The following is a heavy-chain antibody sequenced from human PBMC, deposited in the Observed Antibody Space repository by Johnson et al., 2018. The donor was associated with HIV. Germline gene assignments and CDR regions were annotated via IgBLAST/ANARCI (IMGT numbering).Heavy chain of an antibody. Sequence: VQLVESGGGLVQPGGSLRLSCAASGFTFSSYATTWVRQAPGKGLEWVSPFTGNGGTTYYADSVKGRFTISSDNSKNTLYLQTNSLTAEDTAGEYWANGRFTISRDNSKNTLYLQMNSLRAEDTAVYYCAKVRGVGATAAFDIWGQGTMVTVSS. CDR3: ANGRFTISRDNSKNTLYLQMNSLRAEDTAVYYCAKVRGVGATAAFDI. CDR1: GFTFSSYA. D-gene: IGHD1-26*01. CDR2: FTGNGGTT. V-gene: IGHV3-23*04. J-gene: IGHJ3*02.